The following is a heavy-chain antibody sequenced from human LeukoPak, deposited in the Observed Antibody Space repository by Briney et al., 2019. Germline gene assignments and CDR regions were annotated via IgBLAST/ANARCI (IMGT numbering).Heavy chain of an antibody. J-gene: IGHJ5*02. CDR3: ARDRSSRWSEVWFDP. D-gene: IGHD6-19*01. Sequence: ASVKVSCNASGYTFIGYYMHWVRQAPGQGLEWMGIINPSGGSTSYAQKFQGRVTMTRDMSTSTVYMELSSLRSEDTAVYYCARDRSSRWSEVWFDPWGQGTLVTVSS. CDR2: INPSGGST. CDR1: GYTFIGYY. V-gene: IGHV1-46*01.